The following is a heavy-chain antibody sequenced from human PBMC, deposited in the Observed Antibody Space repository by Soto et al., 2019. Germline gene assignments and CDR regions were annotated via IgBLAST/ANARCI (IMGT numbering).Heavy chain of an antibody. CDR1: GGTFSSYP. Sequence: QVQLVQSGAEVKKPGSSVKVSCKASGGTFSSYPISWVRQAPGQGLEWMGRIIPILDITDYAQRFQGRVTITADKSTSTAYMELSSLISDDTAVYYCARPTSTGTTSGYYFDYWGQGTLVTVSS. V-gene: IGHV1-69*02. CDR2: IIPILDIT. J-gene: IGHJ4*02. CDR3: ARPTSTGTTSGYYFDY. D-gene: IGHD1-7*01.